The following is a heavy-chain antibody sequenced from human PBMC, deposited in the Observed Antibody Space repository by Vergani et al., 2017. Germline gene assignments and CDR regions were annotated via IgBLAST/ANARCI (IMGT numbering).Heavy chain of an antibody. D-gene: IGHD4-17*01. Sequence: EVQLVESGGGLVQPGGSLRLSCAASGFTFSSYSMNWVRQAPGKGLEWVSYINGGSSSIYYADSVKGRFTISRDNAKKSLYLQVNSLRAEDTAVYYCARELPYGDYTFDDWGQGILVTVSS. J-gene: IGHJ4*02. CDR3: ARELPYGDYTFDD. V-gene: IGHV3-48*01. CDR1: GFTFSSYS. CDR2: INGGSSSI.